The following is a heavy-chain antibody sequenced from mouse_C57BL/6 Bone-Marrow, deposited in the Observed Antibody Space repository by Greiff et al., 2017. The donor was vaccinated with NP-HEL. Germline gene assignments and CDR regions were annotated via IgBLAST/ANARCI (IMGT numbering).Heavy chain of an antibody. Sequence: EVQLQESGTVLARPGASVKMSCKTSGYTFTSYWMHWVKQRPGQGLEWIGAIYPGNSDTSYNQKFKGKAKLTAVTSASTAYMELSSLTNEDSAVYYCTYDYGGAMDYWGQGTSVTVSS. CDR3: TYDYGGAMDY. V-gene: IGHV1-5*01. J-gene: IGHJ4*01. CDR1: GYTFTSYW. D-gene: IGHD2-4*01. CDR2: IYPGNSDT.